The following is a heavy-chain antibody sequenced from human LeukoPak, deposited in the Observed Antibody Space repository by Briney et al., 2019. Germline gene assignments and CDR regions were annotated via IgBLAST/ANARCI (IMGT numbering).Heavy chain of an antibody. CDR1: GFTVSSNY. CDR2: IYSGGST. V-gene: IGHV3-53*01. CDR3: AREAASDYEGDDAFDI. J-gene: IGHJ3*02. D-gene: IGHD4-17*01. Sequence: PGGSLRLSCAASGFTVSSNYMSWVRQAPGKGLEWVSVIYSGGSTYYADSVKGRFTISRDNSKNTLYLQMNSLRAEDTAVYYCAREAASDYEGDDAFDIWGQGTMVTVSS.